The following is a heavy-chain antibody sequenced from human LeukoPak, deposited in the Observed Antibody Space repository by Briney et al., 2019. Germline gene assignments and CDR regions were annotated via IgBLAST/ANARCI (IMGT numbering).Heavy chain of an antibody. V-gene: IGHV4-31*03. D-gene: IGHD5-12*01. CDR2: IYYSGST. CDR3: ARVRYSGYDSPFYDY. J-gene: IGHJ4*02. CDR1: GGSISSGGYY. Sequence: SETLSLTCTVSGGSISSGGYYWSWIRQHPGKGLEWIGYIYYSGSTYYNPSLKSRVTISVDTSKNQFSLKLSSVTAADTAVYYCARVRYSGYDSPFYDYWGQGTLVTVSS.